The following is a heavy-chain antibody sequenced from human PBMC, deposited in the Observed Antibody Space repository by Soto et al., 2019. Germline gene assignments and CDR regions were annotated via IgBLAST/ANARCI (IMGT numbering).Heavy chain of an antibody. CDR1: GGTFSSYA. J-gene: IGHJ6*02. CDR2: IIPIFGTA. CDR3: ARDPGRAVAAAGTRYYGMDV. D-gene: IGHD6-13*01. Sequence: QVQLVQSGAEVKKPGSSVKVSCKASGGTFSSYAISWVRQAPGQGLEWMGGIIPIFGTANYAQKFQGRVTFTEDESTSTGYMDLSSLRSEITAVYYCARDPGRAVAAAGTRYYGMDVWGQGTTVTVSS. V-gene: IGHV1-69*01.